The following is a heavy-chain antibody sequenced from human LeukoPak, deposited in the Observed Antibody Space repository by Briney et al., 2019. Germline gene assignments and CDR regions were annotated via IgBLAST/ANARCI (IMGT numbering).Heavy chain of an antibody. V-gene: IGHV1-18*01. D-gene: IGHD6-19*01. J-gene: IGHJ4*02. CDR3: TRRRYSSGWHLDY. Sequence: ASVKVSCKASGYTFTTYGISWVRQAPGQGLEWMGWTSAKNGDTKYAQKFQGRVTMTTDTSTSTAYIELRSLRPDDTAIYYCTRRRYSSGWHLDYWGQGTLVTVSA. CDR2: TSAKNGDT. CDR1: GYTFTTYG.